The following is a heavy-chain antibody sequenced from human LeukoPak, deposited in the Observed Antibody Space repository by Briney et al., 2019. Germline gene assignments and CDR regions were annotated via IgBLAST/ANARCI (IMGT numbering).Heavy chain of an antibody. CDR1: GGSISSYY. J-gene: IGHJ6*03. D-gene: IGHD2-2*01. CDR2: IYTSGST. Sequence: SETLSLTCTVSGGSISSYYWGWIRQPAGKGLEWIGRIYTSGSTNYNPSLKSRVTMSVDTSKNQFSLKLSSVTAADTAVYYCARDGCSSTSCSYYYYYYMDVWGKGTTVTVSS. CDR3: ARDGCSSTSCSYYYYYYMDV. V-gene: IGHV4-4*07.